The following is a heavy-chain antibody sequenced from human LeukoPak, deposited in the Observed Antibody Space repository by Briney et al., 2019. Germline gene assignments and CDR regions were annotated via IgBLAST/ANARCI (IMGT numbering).Heavy chain of an antibody. J-gene: IGHJ4*02. Sequence: ASVKVSCKASGYTFTSYAMHWVRQAPGQRLEWMGWINAGNGNTKYSQKFQGRVTITRDTSASTAYMELSSLRSEDTAVYYCGRGYSSQWLVFDYWGQGTLVTVSS. CDR3: GRGYSSQWLVFDY. V-gene: IGHV1-3*01. D-gene: IGHD6-19*01. CDR1: GYTFTSYA. CDR2: INAGNGNT.